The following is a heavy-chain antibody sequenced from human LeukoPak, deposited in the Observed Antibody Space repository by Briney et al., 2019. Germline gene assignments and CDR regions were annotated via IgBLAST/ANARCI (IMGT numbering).Heavy chain of an antibody. CDR2: ISGSGGST. CDR1: GFTFSSYA. J-gene: IGHJ4*02. CDR3: SCSGSYYGGRADY. V-gene: IGHV3-23*01. D-gene: IGHD1-26*01. Sequence: GGSLRLSCAASGFTFSSYAMSWVRQAPGKGLEWVSAISGSGGSTYYADSVKGRFTISRHNSKNTLYLQMNSLRAEDTAVYYCSCSGSYYGGRADYWGQGTLVTVSS.